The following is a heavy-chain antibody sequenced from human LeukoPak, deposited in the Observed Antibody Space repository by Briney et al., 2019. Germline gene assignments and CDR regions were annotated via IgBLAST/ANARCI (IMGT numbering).Heavy chain of an antibody. CDR1: GGSFSGHY. CDR3: ARAARNIVLMVYAITNWFDL. D-gene: IGHD2-8*01. J-gene: IGHJ5*02. V-gene: IGHV4-34*01. CDR2: INHSGST. Sequence: SATLSLSCAVCGGSFSGHYWSGSHPPPGKGLEGIGEINHSGSTNYNPSLKSRVTISVDTSKNQFSLKLSSVTAADTAVYYCARAARNIVLMVYAITNWFDLWGQGTLVTVSS.